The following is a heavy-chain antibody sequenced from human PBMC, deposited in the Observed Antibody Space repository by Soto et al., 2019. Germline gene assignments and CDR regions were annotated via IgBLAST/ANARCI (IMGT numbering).Heavy chain of an antibody. V-gene: IGHV1-18*01. Sequence: ASVKVSCKASGYTFTSYGISWVRQAPGQGLEWMGWISAYNGNTNYAQKLQGRVTMTTDTSTSTAYMELRSLRSDDTAVYYCAREPAYYDYIWGSQPHPTFDYWGQGTLVTVSS. D-gene: IGHD3-16*01. CDR2: ISAYNGNT. CDR3: AREPAYYDYIWGSQPHPTFDY. CDR1: GYTFTSYG. J-gene: IGHJ4*02.